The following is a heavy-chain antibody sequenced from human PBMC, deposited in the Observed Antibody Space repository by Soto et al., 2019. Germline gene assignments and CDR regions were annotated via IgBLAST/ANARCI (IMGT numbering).Heavy chain of an antibody. D-gene: IGHD6-13*01. Sequence: ASVKVSCKASGYTFTSYAMHWVRQAPGQRLEWMGWINAGNGNTKYSQKFQGRVTITRDTSASTAYMELSSLRSEDTAVYYCARDPIYSSLTGRFDPRGQGTLVTVYS. CDR2: INAGNGNT. CDR3: ARDPIYSSLTGRFDP. V-gene: IGHV1-3*01. CDR1: GYTFTSYA. J-gene: IGHJ5*02.